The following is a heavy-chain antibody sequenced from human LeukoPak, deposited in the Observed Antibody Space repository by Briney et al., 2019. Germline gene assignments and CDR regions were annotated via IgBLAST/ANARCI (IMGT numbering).Heavy chain of an antibody. D-gene: IGHD4-11*01. V-gene: IGHV3-30*02. CDR1: GFTFRNHG. J-gene: IGHJ4*02. CDR3: VRDFSNYVAFFDS. CDR2: IRYDELQD. Sequence: PGGSLRLSCATSGFTFRNHGMHWVRQAPGKGLEWVAFIRYDELQDYYADSVRGRLTISRGNSKSALYLQMGSLRPEDTAMYYCVRDFSNYVAFFDSWGQGVLVTVSS.